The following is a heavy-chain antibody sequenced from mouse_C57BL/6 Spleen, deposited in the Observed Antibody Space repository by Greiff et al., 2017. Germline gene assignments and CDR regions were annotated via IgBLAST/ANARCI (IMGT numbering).Heavy chain of an antibody. Sequence: EVQLVESGGGLVQPKGSLKLSCAASGFSFNTYALNWVRQAPGKGLEWVARIRSKSNNYATYYADSVKDRFTISRDDSESMLYLQMNNLKTEDTAMYYCVRQYYYGSRDYFDYWGQGTTLTVSS. CDR3: VRQYYYGSRDYFDY. J-gene: IGHJ2*01. D-gene: IGHD1-1*01. CDR1: GFSFNTYA. V-gene: IGHV10-1*01. CDR2: IRSKSNNYAT.